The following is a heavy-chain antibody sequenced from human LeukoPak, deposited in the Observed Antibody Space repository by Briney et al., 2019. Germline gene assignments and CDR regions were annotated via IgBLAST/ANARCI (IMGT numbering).Heavy chain of an antibody. CDR1: GGSFSGYY. D-gene: IGHD3-10*01. CDR2: INHSGST. J-gene: IGHJ5*02. Sequence: SETLSLTCAVYGGSFSGYYWSWIRQPPGKGLEWIGEINHSGSTNYNPSLKSRVTISVDTSKNQFSLKLSSVTAADTAVYYCAGDGSGSRKGFDPWGQGTLVTVSS. V-gene: IGHV4-34*01. CDR3: AGDGSGSRKGFDP.